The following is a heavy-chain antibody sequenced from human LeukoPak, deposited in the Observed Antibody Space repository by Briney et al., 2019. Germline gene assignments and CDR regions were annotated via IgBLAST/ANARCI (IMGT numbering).Heavy chain of an antibody. CDR2: IKYDGSGK. V-gene: IGHV3-7*01. Sequence: SGGSLRLSCAAPGFTLSSYWMVWVRQAPGKGLEWVANIKYDGSGKYYADSVKGRFTISRDDAKNSLYLEMNRLRVEDTAVYYCARDLFSGSYQEDFWGQGTLVTVSS. CDR3: ARDLFSGSYQEDF. D-gene: IGHD1-26*01. J-gene: IGHJ4*02. CDR1: GFTLSSYW.